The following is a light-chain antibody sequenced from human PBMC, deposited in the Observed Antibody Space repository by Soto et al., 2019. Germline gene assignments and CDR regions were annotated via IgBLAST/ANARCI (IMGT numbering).Light chain of an antibody. CDR2: DAS. Sequence: DIQMTQSPSTLSASVGDRVTITCRASQSISSWLAWYQQKPGKAPKLLIYDASSLESGVPSRFSGSGSGTEFTLTISSLQPDDFATYYCQQYNSYLFGQGTKVDIK. CDR3: QQYNSYL. J-gene: IGKJ1*01. V-gene: IGKV1-5*01. CDR1: QSISSW.